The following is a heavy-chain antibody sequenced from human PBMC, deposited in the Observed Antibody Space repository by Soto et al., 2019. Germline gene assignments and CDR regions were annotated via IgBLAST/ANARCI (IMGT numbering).Heavy chain of an antibody. CDR3: ARSGSSWYDYYYGMDV. J-gene: IGHJ6*02. CDR2: IIPIFGTA. D-gene: IGHD3-10*01. Sequence: QVQLVQSGAEVKKPGSSVKVSCKASGGTFSSYAISWVRQAPGQVLEWMGGIIPIFGTANYAQKFQGRVTITADESTSTAYMELSSLRSEDTAVYYCARSGSSWYDYYYGMDVWGQGTTVTVSS. CDR1: GGTFSSYA. V-gene: IGHV1-69*12.